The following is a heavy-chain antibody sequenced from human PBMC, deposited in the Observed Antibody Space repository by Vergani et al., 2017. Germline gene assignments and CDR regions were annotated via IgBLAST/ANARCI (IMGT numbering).Heavy chain of an antibody. CDR1: GFTFSSYS. CDR2: ISSSSSYI. V-gene: IGHV3-21*01. CDR3: ARDGGRIAARPGIDY. J-gene: IGHJ4*02. D-gene: IGHD6-6*01. Sequence: EVQLLESGGGLVQPGGSLRLSCAASGFTFSSYSMNWVRQAPGKGLEWVSSISSSSSYIYYADSVKGRFTISRDNAKNSLYLQMNSLRAEDTAVYYCARDGGRIAARPGIDYWGQGTLVTVSS.